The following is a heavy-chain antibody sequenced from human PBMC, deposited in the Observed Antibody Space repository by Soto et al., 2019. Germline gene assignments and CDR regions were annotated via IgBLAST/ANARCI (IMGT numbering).Heavy chain of an antibody. J-gene: IGHJ6*04. D-gene: IGHD1-26*01. CDR1: GFSFSSFA. CDR3: AKGVELDV. V-gene: IGHV3-23*01. Sequence: PGGSLRLSCEASGFSFSSFAMTWVRQAPGKGLEWVSAIGDSGASTYYADSVKGRFTISRDNSRNTLYLQLNSLRAEDTAVYYCAKGVELDVWGNGTTVTVSS. CDR2: IGDSGAST.